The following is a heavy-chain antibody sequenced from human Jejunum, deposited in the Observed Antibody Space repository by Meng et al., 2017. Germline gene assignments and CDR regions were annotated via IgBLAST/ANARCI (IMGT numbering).Heavy chain of an antibody. V-gene: IGHV3-30*01. CDR1: GFTFTTFQ. CDR3: ARKSYNYALHI. J-gene: IGHJ3*02. CDR2: MSHDGANE. Sequence: GESLKISCRLSGFTFTTFQMHWVRQAPGKGLEWVAVMSHDGANENYLDSVKGRFTISTDNSKNTVFLQLNGLRTEDTALYYCARKSYNYALHIWGQGTRVTVSS. D-gene: IGHD1-1*01.